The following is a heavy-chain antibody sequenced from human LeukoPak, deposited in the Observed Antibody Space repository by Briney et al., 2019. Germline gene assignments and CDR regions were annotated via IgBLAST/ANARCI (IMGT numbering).Heavy chain of an antibody. CDR3: AKDSHPHYCDSSGPFDH. CDR1: GFTFRNYA. CDR2: ISDSVAST. Sequence: GGSLRLSCAASGFTFRNYAMSWVRQAPGKGLEWVSVISDSVASTYYADSVKGRFTISRDNSKNTLFLQMNSLRAEDTAIYYCAKDSHPHYCDSSGPFDHWGQGTLVTVSS. D-gene: IGHD3-22*01. V-gene: IGHV3-23*01. J-gene: IGHJ4*02.